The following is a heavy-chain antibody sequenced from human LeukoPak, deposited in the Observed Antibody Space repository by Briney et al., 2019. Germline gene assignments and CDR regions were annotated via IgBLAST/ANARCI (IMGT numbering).Heavy chain of an antibody. D-gene: IGHD6-19*01. CDR2: ISAYNGNT. CDR3: ARGASGWEY. CDR1: YTFTSXX. J-gene: IGHJ4*02. V-gene: IGHV1-18*01. Sequence: YTFTSXXXXXXXXXPGQXXXWMGWISAYNGNTNYAQKLQGRVTMTTDTSTSTAYMELRSLRSDDTAVYYCARGASGWEYWGQGTLVTVSS.